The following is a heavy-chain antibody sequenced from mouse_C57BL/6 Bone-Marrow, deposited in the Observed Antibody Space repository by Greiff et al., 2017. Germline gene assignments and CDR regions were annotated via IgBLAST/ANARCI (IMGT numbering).Heavy chain of an antibody. Sequence: QVQLQQPGAELVKPGASVKLSCKASGYTFTSYWMQWVKQRPGQGLEWIGEIDPSDSYTNYNQTFKGKATLTVDTSSSTAYMQLSSLTSEDSAVYYCARSPYYYGSSWVAYWGQGTLVTVSA. J-gene: IGHJ3*01. CDR1: GYTFTSYW. D-gene: IGHD1-1*01. CDR2: IDPSDSYT. V-gene: IGHV1-50*01. CDR3: ARSPYYYGSSWVAY.